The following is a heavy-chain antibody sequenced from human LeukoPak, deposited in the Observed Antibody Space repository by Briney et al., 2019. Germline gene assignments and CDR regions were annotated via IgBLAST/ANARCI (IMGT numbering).Heavy chain of an antibody. V-gene: IGHV1-8*01. CDR3: ARGPLEYCSSTSCYTRDY. Sequence: ASVKVSCKASGYTFTSYDINWVRQATGQGLEWMGWMNPNSGNTGYAQEFQGRVTMTRNTSISTAYMELSSLRSEDTAVYYCARGPLEYCSSTSCYTRDYWGQGTLVTVSS. D-gene: IGHD2-2*02. CDR2: MNPNSGNT. CDR1: GYTFTSYD. J-gene: IGHJ4*02.